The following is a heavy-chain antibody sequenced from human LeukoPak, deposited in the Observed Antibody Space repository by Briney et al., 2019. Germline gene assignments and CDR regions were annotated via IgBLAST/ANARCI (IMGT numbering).Heavy chain of an antibody. CDR2: ISSSGSTI. Sequence: GGSLRLSCAASGFTFSSYEMNWVRQAPGKGLEWVSYISSSGSTIYYADSVKGRFTISRDNAKNSLYLQMNCLRAEDTAVYYCAREGTGSGDSFNIWGQGTMVTVSS. J-gene: IGHJ3*02. D-gene: IGHD1-26*01. V-gene: IGHV3-48*03. CDR3: AREGTGSGDSFNI. CDR1: GFTFSSYE.